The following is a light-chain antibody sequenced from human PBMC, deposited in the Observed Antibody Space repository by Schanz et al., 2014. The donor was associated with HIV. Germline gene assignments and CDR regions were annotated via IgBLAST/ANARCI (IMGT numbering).Light chain of an antibody. J-gene: IGKJ2*01. CDR3: QHYDNLPPKYT. Sequence: DIQMTQSPSSLSASVGDRVTITCQASQDINNNLNWYHQKPGKAPKLLIYDASNLATGVPSTFSGSRSGTDFTFTISSLQPEDIATYYCQHYDNLPPKYTFGQGTKLEIK. CDR2: DAS. CDR1: QDINNN. V-gene: IGKV1-33*01.